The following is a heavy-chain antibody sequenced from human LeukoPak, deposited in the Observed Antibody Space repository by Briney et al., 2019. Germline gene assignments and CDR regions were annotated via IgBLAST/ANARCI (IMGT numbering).Heavy chain of an antibody. CDR3: ARDHPMIVVVITSYYFDY. CDR1: GFTFSSYW. CDR2: INSDGSST. D-gene: IGHD3-22*01. V-gene: IGHV3-74*01. Sequence: GGSLRLSCAASGFTFSSYWMHWVRQAPGKGLVWVSRINSDGSSTSYADSVKGRFTISRGNAKNTLYLQMNSLRAEDTAVYYCARDHPMIVVVITSYYFDYWGQGTLVTVSS. J-gene: IGHJ4*02.